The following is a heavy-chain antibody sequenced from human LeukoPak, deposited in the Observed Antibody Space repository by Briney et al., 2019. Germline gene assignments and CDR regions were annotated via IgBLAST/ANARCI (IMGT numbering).Heavy chain of an antibody. CDR3: ARDPIVGAYRFDY. CDR2: IIPIFGTA. D-gene: IGHD1-26*01. J-gene: IGHJ4*02. V-gene: IGHV1-69*05. CDR1: EGTFSSYA. Sequence: SVKVSCKASEGTFSSYAISWVRQAPGQGLEWMGRIIPIFGTANYAQKFQGRVTITTDESTSTAYMELSSLRSEDTAVYYCARDPIVGAYRFDYWGQGTLVTVSS.